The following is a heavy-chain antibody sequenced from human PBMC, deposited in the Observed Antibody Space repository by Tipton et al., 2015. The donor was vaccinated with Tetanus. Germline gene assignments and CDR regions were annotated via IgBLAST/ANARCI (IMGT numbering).Heavy chain of an antibody. J-gene: IGHJ6*02. CDR2: LNPKSGSA. CDR1: GDSFKTYT. V-gene: IGHV1-8*02. D-gene: IGHD2-2*01. Sequence: QVQLVQSGAAVKKPGSSVRVSCKLSGDSFKTYTISWVRKAAGRGFEWMGWLNPKSGSAAYAPRFQGRVTMTTNTSITTAFMEVASLTYEDTAVYYCASGSSIRHGLDVWGHGTSVTVSS. CDR3: ASGSSIRHGLDV.